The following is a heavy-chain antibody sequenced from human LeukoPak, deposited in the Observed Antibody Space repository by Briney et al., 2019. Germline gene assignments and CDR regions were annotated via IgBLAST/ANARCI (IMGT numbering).Heavy chain of an antibody. Sequence: ASVKVSCKASGYTFTGYYMHWVRQAPGQGLEWMGWINPNSGGTNYAQKFQGWVTMTRDTSISTAYMELSRLRSDDTAVYYCANLSGYNSPPDYGGRETWVTASS. CDR2: INPNSGGT. CDR3: ANLSGYNSPPDY. V-gene: IGHV1-2*04. J-gene: IGHJ4*02. CDR1: GYTFTGYY. D-gene: IGHD5-24*01.